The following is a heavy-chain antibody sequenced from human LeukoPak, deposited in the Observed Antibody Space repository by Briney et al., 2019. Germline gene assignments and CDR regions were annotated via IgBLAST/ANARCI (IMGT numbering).Heavy chain of an antibody. CDR2: IYYRGST. D-gene: IGHD3-22*01. J-gene: IGHJ4*02. Sequence: SQTLSLTCTVSGGSISSGGYFWRWIRQHPGMGLEWIGYIYYRGSTYYNPSLKSRVTISVDTSNNQFSLKLSSVTAADTAVYYCARADSSGYSYFDYWGQGALVTVSS. CDR3: ARADSSGYSYFDY. V-gene: IGHV4-31*03. CDR1: GGSISSGGYF.